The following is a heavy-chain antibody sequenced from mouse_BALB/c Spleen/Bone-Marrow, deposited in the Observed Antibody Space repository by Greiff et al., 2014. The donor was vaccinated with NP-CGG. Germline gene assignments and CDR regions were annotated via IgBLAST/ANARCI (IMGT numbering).Heavy chain of an antibody. CDR1: GYSFTSYW. D-gene: IGHD2-4*01. CDR2: IYPVNSDT. Sequence: VQLQQSGTVLARPGASVKTSCKASGYSFTSYWMHWVKQRPGQGLEWIGAIYPVNSDTSYNQKFKGKAKLTAVSSASTAYMELSSLTNEDSAVYYCTRSPTMITTYSGAMDYWGQGTSVTVSA. CDR3: TRSPTMITTYSGAMDY. V-gene: IGHV1-5*01. J-gene: IGHJ4*01.